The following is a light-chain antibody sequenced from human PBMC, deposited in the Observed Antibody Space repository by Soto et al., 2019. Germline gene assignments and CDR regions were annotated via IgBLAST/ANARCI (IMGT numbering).Light chain of an antibody. V-gene: IGKV1-5*03. CDR1: QTISDW. CDR2: RAS. J-gene: IGKJ1*01. CDR3: QQYNTYIPA. Sequence: DIQMTQSPSTLSASVGDRVTFTCRASQTISDWLAWYQHKPGQAPKVLIDRASTLQSGVPSRFLGSGSGTEFTLTISSLQPDDFATYYCQQYNTYIPAFGQGTKVEIK.